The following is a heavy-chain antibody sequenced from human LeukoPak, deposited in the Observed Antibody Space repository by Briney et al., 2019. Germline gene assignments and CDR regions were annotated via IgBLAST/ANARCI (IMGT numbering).Heavy chain of an antibody. CDR3: AKDRGSYYRQDFDY. D-gene: IGHD3-16*01. CDR2: INPNSGDT. J-gene: IGHJ4*02. Sequence: ASVKVSCKASGYSFTAYCMHWVRQAPGQGPEWMGWINPNSGDTKYAQKFQGGVTMTRDTSISTVYMELSSLRSDDTAVYYCAKDRGSYYRQDFDYWGQGTLVTVSP. V-gene: IGHV1-2*02. CDR1: GYSFTAYC.